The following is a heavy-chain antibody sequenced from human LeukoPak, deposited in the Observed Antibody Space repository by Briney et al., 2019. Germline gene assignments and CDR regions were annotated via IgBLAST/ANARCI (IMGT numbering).Heavy chain of an antibody. CDR1: GYTFRIHY. V-gene: IGHV1-46*01. CDR2: INPSGGST. J-gene: IGHJ4*02. D-gene: IGHD3/OR15-3a*01. Sequence: ASVKVSCKASGYTFRIHYMHWVRQAPGQGLEWMGIINPSGGSTTYAQKFQGRLTMTSDTSSSTVYMELSRLRSDDTAVYYCARVEGYRTGYSFDYWGQGTLVTVST. CDR3: ARVEGYRTGYSFDY.